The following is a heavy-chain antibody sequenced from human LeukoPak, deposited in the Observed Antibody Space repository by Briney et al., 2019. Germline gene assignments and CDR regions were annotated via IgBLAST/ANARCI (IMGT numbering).Heavy chain of an antibody. CDR2: IKSKTDGGTT. Sequence: PGGSLRLSCAASGFTFDDYGMSWVRQAPGKGLEWVGRIKSKTDGGTTDYAAPVKGRFTISRDDSKNTLYLQMNSLKTEDTAVYYCHRLPFWSGYYDAFDIWGQGTMVTVSS. D-gene: IGHD3-3*01. J-gene: IGHJ3*02. CDR3: HRLPFWSGYYDAFDI. CDR1: GFTFDDYG. V-gene: IGHV3-15*01.